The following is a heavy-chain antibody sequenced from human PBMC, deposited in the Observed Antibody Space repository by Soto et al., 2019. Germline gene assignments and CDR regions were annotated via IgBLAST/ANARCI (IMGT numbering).Heavy chain of an antibody. CDR3: ARPTRQWLGLRYYYGMDV. V-gene: IGHV4-34*01. CDR2: INHSGST. CDR1: GGSFSGYY. J-gene: IGHJ6*02. Sequence: QVQLQQWGAGLLKPSETLSLTCAVYGGSFSGYYWSWIRQPPGKGLEWIGEINHSGSTNYNPSLKSRVTISVDTSKNQLSLKLSSVTAADTAVYYCARPTRQWLGLRYYYGMDVWGQGTTVTVSS. D-gene: IGHD6-19*01.